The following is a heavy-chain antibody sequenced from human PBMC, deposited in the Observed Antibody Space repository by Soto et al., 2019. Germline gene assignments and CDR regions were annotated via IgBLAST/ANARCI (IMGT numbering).Heavy chain of an antibody. J-gene: IGHJ4*02. V-gene: IGHV3-30-3*01. CDR3: ARYLFGYSYGTSGY. Sequence: GGSLRLSCAASGFTFSSYAMHWVRQAPGKGLEWVAVISYDGSNKYYADSVKGRFTISRDNSKNTLYLQMNSLRAEDTAVYYCARYLFGYSYGTSGYWGQGTLVTVSS. CDR1: GFTFSSYA. CDR2: ISYDGSNK. D-gene: IGHD5-18*01.